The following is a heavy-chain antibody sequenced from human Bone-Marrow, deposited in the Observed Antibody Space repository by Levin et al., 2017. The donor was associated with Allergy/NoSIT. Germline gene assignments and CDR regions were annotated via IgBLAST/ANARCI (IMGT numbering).Heavy chain of an antibody. V-gene: IGHV3-15*01. CDR1: GSTFNNAW. CDR2: ITTKVEGGGT. J-gene: IGHJ4*02. CDR3: TGHFEY. Sequence: PGGSLRLSCSFSGSTFNNAWMSWVRQAPGKGLEWFGLITTKVEGGGTDFAAAVQGRFSISRDDSKNTLYLHMNRLKIEDTALYYCTGHFEYWGQGTQVTVSS.